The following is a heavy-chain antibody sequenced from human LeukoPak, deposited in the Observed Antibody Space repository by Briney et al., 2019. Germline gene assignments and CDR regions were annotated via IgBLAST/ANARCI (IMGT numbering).Heavy chain of an antibody. CDR1: GFTFSDYY. D-gene: IGHD3-22*01. Sequence: GGSLRLSCAASGFTFSDYYMSWVRQAPGKGLEWVSYISSSGSTIYYADSVKGRFTISRDNAKNSLYLQMNSLRAEDTAVYYCARGLDYYDSSGYHRGDDYWGQGTLVTVSS. CDR3: ARGLDYYDSSGYHRGDDY. V-gene: IGHV3-11*01. J-gene: IGHJ4*02. CDR2: ISSSGSTI.